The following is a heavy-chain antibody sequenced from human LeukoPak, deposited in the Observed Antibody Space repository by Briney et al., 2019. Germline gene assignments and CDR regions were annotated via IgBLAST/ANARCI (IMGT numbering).Heavy chain of an antibody. CDR1: GGSISSSSYY. J-gene: IGHJ6*04. CDR2: IYYSGST. D-gene: IGHD3-3*01. Sequence: PSETLSLTCTVSGGSISSSSYYWGWIRQPPGKELEWIGSIYYSGSTYYNPSLKSRVTISVDTSKNQFSLKLSSVTAADTAVYYCARGITIFGLWMDVWGKGTTVTVSS. CDR3: ARGITIFGLWMDV. V-gene: IGHV4-39*07.